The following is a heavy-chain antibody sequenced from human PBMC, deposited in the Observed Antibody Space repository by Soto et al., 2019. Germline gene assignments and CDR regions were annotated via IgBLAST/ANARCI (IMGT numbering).Heavy chain of an antibody. CDR2: IIPIFGTA. Sequence: SVKVSCKASGGTFSSYAISWVRQAPGQGLEWMGGIIPIFGTANYAQKFQGRVTITADESTSTAYMELSSLRSEDTAVYYCARKPYYDILTGYYTGYYYYGMDVWGQGTTVNVSS. D-gene: IGHD3-9*01. CDR1: GGTFSSYA. V-gene: IGHV1-69*13. CDR3: ARKPYYDILTGYYTGYYYYGMDV. J-gene: IGHJ6*02.